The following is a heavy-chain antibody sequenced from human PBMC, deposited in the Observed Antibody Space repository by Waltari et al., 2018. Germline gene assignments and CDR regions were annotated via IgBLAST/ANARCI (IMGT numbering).Heavy chain of an antibody. CDR2: INPSGGST. J-gene: IGHJ5*02. D-gene: IGHD3-10*01. CDR1: GYTFTSYY. V-gene: IGHV1-46*03. Sequence: QVQLVQSGAEVKKPGASVKVSCKASGYTFTSYYMHWVRQAPGQGLEWMGIINPSGGSTSYAQKFQGRVTMTRDTSTSTVYMELSSLRSEDTAVYYCARAVTMVRGGGWFDPWGQGTLVTVSS. CDR3: ARAVTMVRGGGWFDP.